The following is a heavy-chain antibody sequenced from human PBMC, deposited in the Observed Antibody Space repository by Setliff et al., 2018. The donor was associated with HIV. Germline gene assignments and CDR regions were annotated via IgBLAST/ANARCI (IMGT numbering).Heavy chain of an antibody. J-gene: IGHJ4*02. D-gene: IGHD3-16*01. V-gene: IGHV3-30*02. CDR3: GKDRYDNYVWGSYHGPDF. CDR2: IRYDGNNE. Sequence: GESLTISCAASGFTFSTYGMHWVRQAPGMGLEWVAFIRYDGNNENYADSVKGRFTISRDNSKNTLYLQMNSLRAEDTAVYYCGKDRYDNYVWGSYHGPDFWGQGTLVTVSS. CDR1: GFTFSTYG.